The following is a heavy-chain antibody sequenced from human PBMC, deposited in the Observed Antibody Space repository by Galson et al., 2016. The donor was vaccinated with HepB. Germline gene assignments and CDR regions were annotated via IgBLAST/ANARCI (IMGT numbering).Heavy chain of an antibody. V-gene: IGHV3-21*01. CDR3: ARDILWFGELTRVYYFDY. J-gene: IGHJ4*02. CDR2: ITSSSRDK. CDR1: EFTFRTYT. Sequence: SLRLSCAASEFTFRTYTMTWVRQAPGQGLEWVSSITSSSRDKHYAVSVKGRFIISRDNAKNSLYLQMNSLRAEDTAVYYCARDILWFGELTRVYYFDYWGQGTLVTVSS. D-gene: IGHD3-10*01.